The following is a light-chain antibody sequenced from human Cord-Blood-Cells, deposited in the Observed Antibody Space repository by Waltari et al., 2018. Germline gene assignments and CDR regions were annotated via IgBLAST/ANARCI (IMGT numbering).Light chain of an antibody. CDR1: SRDAGGYNY. Sequence: QSALTQPRSVSGSPGQSVTISCTGTSRDAGGYNYVSWYQQHPGKAPKLMIYDVSKRPSGVPDRFSGSKSGNTASLTISGLQAEDEADYYCCSYAGSEVFGGGTKLTVL. J-gene: IGLJ3*02. CDR3: CSYAGSEV. CDR2: DVS. V-gene: IGLV2-11*01.